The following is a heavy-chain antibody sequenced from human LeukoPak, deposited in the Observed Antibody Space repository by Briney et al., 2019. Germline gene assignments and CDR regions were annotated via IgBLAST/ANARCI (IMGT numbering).Heavy chain of an antibody. Sequence: PGGSLRLSCAASAFTFSNYAMSWVRQAPGKGLEWVANIKQDGGEKYYVDSVKGRFTISRDNAKNSLYLLMNSLRAEDTALYYCARGIYYYDSSGYFGFDYWGQGTLVTVSS. CDR2: IKQDGGEK. D-gene: IGHD3-22*01. CDR1: AFTFSNYA. J-gene: IGHJ4*02. V-gene: IGHV3-7*01. CDR3: ARGIYYYDSSGYFGFDY.